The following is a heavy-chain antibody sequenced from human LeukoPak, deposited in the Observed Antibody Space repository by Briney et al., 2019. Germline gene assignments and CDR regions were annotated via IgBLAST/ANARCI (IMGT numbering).Heavy chain of an antibody. D-gene: IGHD3-10*01. CDR2: ISYSGNTI. J-gene: IGHJ4*02. Sequence: GGSLRLSCSASGFTFSDYEMNWVRQAPGKGLEWVALISYSGNTIQYADSVKGRFTISRDNAKNSLYLQMNSLRAEDTAVYYCARALWFGETFPAYWGQGTLVTVSS. CDR3: ARALWFGETFPAY. CDR1: GFTFSDYE. V-gene: IGHV3-48*03.